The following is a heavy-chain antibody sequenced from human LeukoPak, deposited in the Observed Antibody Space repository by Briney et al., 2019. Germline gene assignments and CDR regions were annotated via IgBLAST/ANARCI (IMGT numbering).Heavy chain of an antibody. V-gene: IGHV3-21*04. D-gene: IGHD5-18*01. J-gene: IGHJ4*02. CDR1: GITFSAYS. Sequence: PGGSLRLSCAASGITFSAYSMNWSRPAPGKGLGWVATITGDSTYISHADSVKGGFTISRDNDKSSVYLQMNSLRAEDTAVYFCARDCERGYSHGLCWGQGTLVTVSS. CDR2: ITGDSTYI. CDR3: ARDCERGYSHGLC.